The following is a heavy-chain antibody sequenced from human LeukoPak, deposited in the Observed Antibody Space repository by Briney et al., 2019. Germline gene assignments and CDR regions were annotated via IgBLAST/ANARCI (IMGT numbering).Heavy chain of an antibody. V-gene: IGHV1-2*02. CDR3: ARVRNRGIAARPGGWFDP. CDR1: GYTFTGYY. CDR2: INPNSGGT. Sequence: ASVKVSCKASGYTFTGYYMHWVRQAPGQGLEWMGWINPNSGGTNYAQKFQGRVTMTRDTSISTAYMELSRLRSDDTAVYYCARVRNRGIAARPGGWFDPWGQGTLVTVSS. J-gene: IGHJ5*02. D-gene: IGHD6-6*01.